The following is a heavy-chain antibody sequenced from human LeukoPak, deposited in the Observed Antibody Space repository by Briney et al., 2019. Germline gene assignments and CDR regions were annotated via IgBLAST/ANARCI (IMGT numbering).Heavy chain of an antibody. V-gene: IGHV1-24*01. CDR1: GYTLTELS. D-gene: IGHD6-13*01. J-gene: IGHJ3*02. Sequence: ASVKVSCKVSGYTLTELSMHWVRQAPGKGLEWMGGSDPEDGETIYAQKFQGRVTMTEDTSTDTAYMELSSLRSEDTAVYYCATDHPPSSSSFKGDAFDIWGQGTMVTVSS. CDR3: ATDHPPSSSSFKGDAFDI. CDR2: SDPEDGET.